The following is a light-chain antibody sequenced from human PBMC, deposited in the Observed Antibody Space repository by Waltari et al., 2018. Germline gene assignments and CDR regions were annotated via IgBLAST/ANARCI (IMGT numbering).Light chain of an antibody. CDR2: TAS. Sequence: DIQMIQSPASLSASVGDRVTVTCRASQNISNYLNWFQQKPGKAPKLLIYTASILQSGVPSRFSGSGSGTDFTLTISSLQPEDFATYYCQQSYSPHRTFGQGTKVEIK. J-gene: IGKJ1*01. CDR3: QQSYSPHRT. CDR1: QNISNY. V-gene: IGKV1-39*01.